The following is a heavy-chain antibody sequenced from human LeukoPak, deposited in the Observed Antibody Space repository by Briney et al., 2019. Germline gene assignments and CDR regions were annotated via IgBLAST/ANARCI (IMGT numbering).Heavy chain of an antibody. Sequence: SETLSLTCTVSGGSISSYYWSWIRQPAGKGLEWIGRIYTSGSTNYNPSLKRRVTMSVDTSKNQFSLKLSSVTAADTAVYYCARAAMVRGVIIPWFDPWGQGTLVTVSS. D-gene: IGHD3-10*01. CDR3: ARAAMVRGVIIPWFDP. CDR2: IYTSGST. CDR1: GGSISSYY. J-gene: IGHJ5*02. V-gene: IGHV4-4*07.